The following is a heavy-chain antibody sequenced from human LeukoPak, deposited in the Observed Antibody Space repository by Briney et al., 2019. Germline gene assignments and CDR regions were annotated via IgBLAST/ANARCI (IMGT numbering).Heavy chain of an antibody. D-gene: IGHD3-22*01. CDR3: AKDSSSGYYRHLDY. CDR1: GLTLHDYG. V-gene: IGHV3-9*01. CDR2: ISWNRHSI. Sequence: GGCLRLSCVASGLTLHDYGIQSVRQATGRGLEWVSGISWNRHSIGYAYSVEGRFTFSRHNAKNSLYLQMNILRGDGTAFYYCAKDSSSGYYRHLDYWGQGIQVTVSS. J-gene: IGHJ4*02.